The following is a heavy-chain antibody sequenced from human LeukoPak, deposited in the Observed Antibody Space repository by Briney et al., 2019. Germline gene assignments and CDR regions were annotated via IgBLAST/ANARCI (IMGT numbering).Heavy chain of an antibody. CDR2: ISSSSSYI. J-gene: IGHJ6*02. V-gene: IGHV3-21*01. D-gene: IGHD6-19*01. CDR3: ARDLQWLVEGYYGMDV. Sequence: GGSLRLSCAASGFTFSSYSMNWVRQAPGKGLEWVSSISSSSSYIYYADSVKGRFTISRDNAKNSLYLQMNSLRAEDTAVYYRARDLQWLVEGYYGMDVWGQGTTVTVSS. CDR1: GFTFSSYS.